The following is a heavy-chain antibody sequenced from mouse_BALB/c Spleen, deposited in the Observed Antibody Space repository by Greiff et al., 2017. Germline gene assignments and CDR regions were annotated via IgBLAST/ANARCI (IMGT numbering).Heavy chain of an antibody. V-gene: IGHV5-12-1*01. Sequence: EVQRVESGGGLVKPGGSLKLSCAASGFAFSSYDMSWVRQTPEKRLEWVAYISSGGGSTYYPDTVKGRFTISRDNAKNTLYLQMSSLKSEDTAMYYCARQGNFYAMDYWGQGTSVTVSS. J-gene: IGHJ4*01. CDR1: GFAFSSYD. CDR3: ARQGNFYAMDY. CDR2: ISSGGGST.